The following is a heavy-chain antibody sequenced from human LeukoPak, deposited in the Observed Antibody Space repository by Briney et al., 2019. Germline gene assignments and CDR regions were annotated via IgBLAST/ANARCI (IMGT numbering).Heavy chain of an antibody. Sequence: PSETLSLTCAVSGYSISSGYYWSWIRQPPGKGLEWIGSIYHSGSTYYNPSLKSRVTISADTSKNQFSLKLSSVTAADTAVYYCARTKPSIYGSGSYYFDYWGQGTLVTVSS. J-gene: IGHJ4*02. CDR3: ARTKPSIYGSGSYYFDY. D-gene: IGHD3-10*01. CDR2: IYHSGST. V-gene: IGHV4-38-2*01. CDR1: GYSISSGYY.